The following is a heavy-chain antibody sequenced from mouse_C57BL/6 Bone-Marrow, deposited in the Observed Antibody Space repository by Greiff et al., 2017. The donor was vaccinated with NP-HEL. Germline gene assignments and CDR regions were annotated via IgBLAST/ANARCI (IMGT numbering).Heavy chain of an antibody. V-gene: IGHV7-4*01. CDR1: GFTFTDYY. Sequence: EVKVVESGGGLVQPGASLRLSCAASGFTFTDYYMSWVRQPPGKELEWVALIRNKANGYTTEYTASVKGRFTISRDNSKNSVYLQMNNLRAEDSATYYCVKAVEGPTSGGQGTTLTVSS. D-gene: IGHD2-10*01. CDR3: VKAVEGPTS. CDR2: IRNKANGYTT. J-gene: IGHJ2*01.